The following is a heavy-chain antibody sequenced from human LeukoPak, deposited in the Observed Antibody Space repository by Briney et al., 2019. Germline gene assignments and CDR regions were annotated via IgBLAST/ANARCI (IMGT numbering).Heavy chain of an antibody. Sequence: GASVKVSCKVSGYTLTELSMHWVRQAPGKGLEWMGGFDPEDGETIYAQKFQGRVTMTEDTSTDTAYMELSSLRSEDTAVYYCATGGSGWYNLDYWGQGTLVTVSS. D-gene: IGHD6-19*01. CDR2: FDPEDGET. J-gene: IGHJ4*02. V-gene: IGHV1-24*01. CDR3: ATGGSGWYNLDY. CDR1: GYTLTELS.